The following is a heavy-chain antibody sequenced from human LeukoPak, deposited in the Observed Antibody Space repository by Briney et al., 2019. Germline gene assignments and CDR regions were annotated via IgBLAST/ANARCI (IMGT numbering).Heavy chain of an antibody. J-gene: IGHJ5*02. CDR1: GYTFTGYY. CDR2: INPNSGGT. D-gene: IGHD3-10*01. CDR3: ARGQGLLWFRVPHWLDP. V-gene: IGHV1-2*02. Sequence: GASVKVSCKASGYTFTGYYMHWVRQAPGQGLEWMGWINPNSGGTNYAQKFQGRVTMTRDTSISTAYMELRRLRSDDTAVYYCARGQGLLWFRVPHWLDPWGQGTLVTVSS.